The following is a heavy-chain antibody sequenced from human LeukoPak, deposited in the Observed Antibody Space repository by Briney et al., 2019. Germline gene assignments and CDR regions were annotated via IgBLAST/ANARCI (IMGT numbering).Heavy chain of an antibody. CDR3: ARVPMVRGVGFHFDY. D-gene: IGHD3-10*01. V-gene: IGHV4-61*02. CDR1: GDSISSGSYY. Sequence: SQTLSLTCSVSGDSISSGSYYWSWIRQPAGKGLEWIGRIYTSGSTNYIPSLKSRLTISVDTSKNQFSLKLSSVTAADTAVYYCARVPMVRGVGFHFDYWGQGTLVTVSS. CDR2: IYTSGST. J-gene: IGHJ4*02.